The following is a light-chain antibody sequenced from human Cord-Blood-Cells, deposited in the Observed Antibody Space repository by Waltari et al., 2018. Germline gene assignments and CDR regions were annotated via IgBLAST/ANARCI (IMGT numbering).Light chain of an antibody. V-gene: IGKV1-5*03. Sequence: DIQMTQSPSTLSASVGDRVTITCRASQSISSWLAWYKQKPGKAPKLLIYKASSLESGVPSRVSGSGSGTEFTLTISSLQPDDFATYYCQQYNSYPYTFGQGTKLEIK. CDR3: QQYNSYPYT. J-gene: IGKJ2*01. CDR1: QSISSW. CDR2: KAS.